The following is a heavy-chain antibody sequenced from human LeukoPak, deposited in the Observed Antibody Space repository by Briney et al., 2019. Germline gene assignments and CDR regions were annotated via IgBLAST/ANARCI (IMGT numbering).Heavy chain of an antibody. CDR1: GFAFSSYW. CDR3: ARGTNYYGSGPGDI. J-gene: IGHJ3*02. V-gene: IGHV3-74*01. D-gene: IGHD3-10*01. Sequence: SGGSQRLSCAASGFAFSSYWMHWVRQAPGKGLVWVSRINSDGSSTIYADSVKGRFTISRDNAKNTLYLQMNSLRVDDTAVYYCARGTNYYGSGPGDIWGQGTMVTVSS. CDR2: INSDGSST.